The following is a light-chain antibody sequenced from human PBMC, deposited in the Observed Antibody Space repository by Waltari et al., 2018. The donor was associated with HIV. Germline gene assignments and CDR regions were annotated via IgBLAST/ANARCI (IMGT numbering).Light chain of an antibody. CDR2: QDK. Sequence: SYELTQPPSVSVSPGQTASISCSGDKLGDRYACLYQQRPGQSPVLIIYQDKKRPSGIPERFSGSNSGNTATLTISGTQTMDEADYYCQVWDYRGYVMFGGGTKLTVL. CDR3: QVWDYRGYVM. V-gene: IGLV3-1*01. CDR1: KLGDRY. J-gene: IGLJ3*02.